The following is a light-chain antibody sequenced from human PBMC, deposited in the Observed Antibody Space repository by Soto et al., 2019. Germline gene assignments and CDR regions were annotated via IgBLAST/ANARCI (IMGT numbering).Light chain of an antibody. CDR2: AAS. V-gene: IGKV3-15*01. Sequence: EIVMTQSPATLSVSQGERATLSCRASQSVSRDLAWYQQKPGQAPRLLIYAASTRATGIPARFSGSGSGTEFTLTISSLQSEDFAVYYCQQYNNWPYTFGQGTKLEIK. CDR3: QQYNNWPYT. J-gene: IGKJ2*01. CDR1: QSVSRD.